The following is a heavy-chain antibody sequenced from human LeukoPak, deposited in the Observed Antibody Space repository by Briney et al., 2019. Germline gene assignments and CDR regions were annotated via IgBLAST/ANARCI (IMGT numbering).Heavy chain of an antibody. CDR2: ISSSSSYI. Sequence: KTGGSLKLSCAASGFTFSSYSMNWVRQAPGKGLEWVSSISSSSSYIYYADSVKGRFTISRDNAKNSLYLQMNSLRAEDTAVYYCARDITYDFWSGYYGNDAFDIWGQGTMVTVSS. D-gene: IGHD3-3*01. CDR3: ARDITYDFWSGYYGNDAFDI. J-gene: IGHJ3*02. CDR1: GFTFSSYS. V-gene: IGHV3-21*01.